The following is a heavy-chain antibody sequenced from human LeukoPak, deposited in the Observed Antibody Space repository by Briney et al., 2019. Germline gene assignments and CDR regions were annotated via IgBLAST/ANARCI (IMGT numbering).Heavy chain of an antibody. Sequence: KPSETLSLTCAVSGGSISSYYWSWIRQPPGKGLEWIGYIYYSGSTNYNPSLKSRVTISVDTSKDQFSLKLSSVTAADTAVYYCARRKFRRGYFDYWGQGTLVTVSS. V-gene: IGHV4-59*01. CDR1: GGSISSYY. CDR3: ARRKFRRGYFDY. J-gene: IGHJ4*02. D-gene: IGHD3-10*01. CDR2: IYYSGST.